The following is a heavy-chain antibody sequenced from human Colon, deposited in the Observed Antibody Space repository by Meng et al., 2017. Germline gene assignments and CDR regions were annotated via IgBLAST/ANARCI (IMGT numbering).Heavy chain of an antibody. CDR2: ISRSGSDV. CDR1: GFTLSDYY. V-gene: IGHV3-11*01. CDR3: ARGNRQPGAADI. J-gene: IGHJ3*02. Sequence: GESLKISCAASGFTLSDYYMIWFRQAPGMGLEWLSDISRSGSDVQYAEVAKSRFTISRDNTRNSLYLQMHSLRAEDTALYYCARGNRQPGAADIWGRGTLVTVSS. D-gene: IGHD2/OR15-2a*01.